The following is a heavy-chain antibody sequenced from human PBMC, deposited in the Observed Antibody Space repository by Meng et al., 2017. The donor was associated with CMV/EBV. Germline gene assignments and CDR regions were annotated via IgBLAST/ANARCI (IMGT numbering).Heavy chain of an antibody. CDR1: VSSISSGCYY. CDR3: ARAQYSSSCDY. J-gene: IGHJ4*02. Sequence: QLPREGPGQGRRKPHQTLSLTCSVSVSSISSGCYYWSWIRQPPGKGLEWIGYIYYSRRTYYNPSLKSRVTISVDTSKNQFSLKLSSVTAADTAVYYCARAQYSSSCDYWGQGTLVTVSS. V-gene: IGHV4-30-4*08. CDR2: IYYSRRT. D-gene: IGHD6-13*01.